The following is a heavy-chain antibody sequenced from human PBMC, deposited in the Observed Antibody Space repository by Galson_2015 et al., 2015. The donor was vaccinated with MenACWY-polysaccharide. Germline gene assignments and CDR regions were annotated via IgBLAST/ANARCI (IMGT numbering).Heavy chain of an antibody. Sequence: PALVKPTQTLTLTCTFSGFSLSTSGVGVGWIRQPPGKALGWLALIYWDDDKRYSPSLKSSLTITKDTSKNQVVLTMTNMDPVDTATYYCARQGYSGSFDYWGQGTLVTVSS. D-gene: IGHD5-18*01. CDR1: GFSLSTSGVG. V-gene: IGHV2-5*02. CDR2: IYWDDDK. J-gene: IGHJ4*02. CDR3: ARQGYSGSFDY.